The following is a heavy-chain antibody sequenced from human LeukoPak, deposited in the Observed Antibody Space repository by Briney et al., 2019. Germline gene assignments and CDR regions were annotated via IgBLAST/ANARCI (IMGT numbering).Heavy chain of an antibody. Sequence: ASVKVSCKASGYTFTNYAMHWVRQAPGQTIEWLAWINPANGYTRYSQQFQDRVTVTSDISATTAYMELSSLRSEDKAIYYCAIRDGHTDHWGQGTLVTVSS. V-gene: IGHV1-3*03. CDR1: GYTFTNYA. CDR3: AIRDGHTDH. J-gene: IGHJ4*02. CDR2: INPANGYT. D-gene: IGHD5-24*01.